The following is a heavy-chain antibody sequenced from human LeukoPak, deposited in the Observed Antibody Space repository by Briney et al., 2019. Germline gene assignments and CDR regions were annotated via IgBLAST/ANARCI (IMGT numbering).Heavy chain of an antibody. CDR3: ARGELGEPEY. J-gene: IGHJ1*01. V-gene: IGHV4-39*07. CDR1: DDSISSTLFY. CDR2: ISYSGAT. D-gene: IGHD7-27*01. Sequence: SETLSLTCTVSDDSISSTLFYWVWIRQAPGKGLESIGTISYSGATYYNPSLKSRVSMSMDASKRQFSLKLTSVTVADMAVYYCARGELGEPEYWGQGTLVTVSS.